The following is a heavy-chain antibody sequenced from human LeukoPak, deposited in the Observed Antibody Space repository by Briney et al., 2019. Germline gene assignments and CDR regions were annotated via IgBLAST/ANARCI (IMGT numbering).Heavy chain of an antibody. V-gene: IGHV3-13*01. D-gene: IGHD3-22*01. CDR2: ISTDGDT. J-gene: IGHJ5*02. CDR3: ASATRGGYFDH. CDR1: GLPLSSYD. Sequence: GGPLTLSCAASGLPLSSYDFQEVRQRKGESPEWFTAISTDGDTSYPGSVNGRLDISKEHANNYLYLQVDIQEVGDTAVYYWASATRGGYFDHWGQGALVSVSS.